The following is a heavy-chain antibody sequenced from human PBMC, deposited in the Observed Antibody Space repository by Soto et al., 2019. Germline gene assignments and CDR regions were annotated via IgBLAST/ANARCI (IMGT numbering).Heavy chain of an antibody. CDR2: VRYSGST. V-gene: IGHV4-59*08. CDR3: ATTARNDVTGTVLHY. D-gene: IGHD6-19*01. Sequence: SETLSLTCTVSGDSISDFFWSWIRQPPGKGLEWIGFVRYSGSTSYKLSLKSRVTISLDTSKRLFSLTLRSVTAADTAVYYCATTARNDVTGTVLHYWGQGTLVTVSS. J-gene: IGHJ4*02. CDR1: GDSISDFF.